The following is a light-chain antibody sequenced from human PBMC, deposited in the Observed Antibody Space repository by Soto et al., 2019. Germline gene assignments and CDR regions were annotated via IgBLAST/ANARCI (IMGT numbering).Light chain of an antibody. CDR2: GAS. J-gene: IGKJ1*01. V-gene: IGKV3-20*01. CDR1: QSVSSNF. Sequence: EIVLTQSPGTLSLSPGDRATLSCRASQSVSSNFLAWYQQKPGQAPRLLIYGASIRATGIPDRFSGSGSGTDFTLTISRLESEDFAVYYCQQFDRSLPSWTFGQGTKVE. CDR3: QQFDRSLPSWT.